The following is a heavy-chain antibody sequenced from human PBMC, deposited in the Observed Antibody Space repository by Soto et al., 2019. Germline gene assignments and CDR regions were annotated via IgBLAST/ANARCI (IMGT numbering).Heavy chain of an antibody. D-gene: IGHD6-19*01. CDR2: IYYSGST. CDR3: ARYSSGWYGAFDI. Sequence: QLQLQESGPGLVKPSETLSLTCTVSGGSISSSSYYWGWIRQPPGKGLEWIGSIYYSGSTYYNPSLKSRVTISVDTSKNQFSLKLSSVTAADTAVYYCARYSSGWYGAFDIWGQGTMVTVSS. V-gene: IGHV4-39*01. J-gene: IGHJ3*02. CDR1: GGSISSSSYY.